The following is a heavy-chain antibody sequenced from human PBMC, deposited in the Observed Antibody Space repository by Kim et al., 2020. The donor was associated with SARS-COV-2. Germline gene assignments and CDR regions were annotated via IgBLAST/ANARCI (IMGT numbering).Heavy chain of an antibody. D-gene: IGHD2-15*01. V-gene: IGHV1-3*01. Sequence: ASVKVSCKASGYTFTSYAMHWVRQAPGQRLEWMGWINVGNGNTKYSQKFQGRVTIIRDTSASTAYMELSSLRSEDTAVYYCARDSFLPTGYSLDYWGQGTLVTVSP. CDR1: GYTFTSYA. CDR3: ARDSFLPTGYSLDY. CDR2: INVGNGNT. J-gene: IGHJ4*02.